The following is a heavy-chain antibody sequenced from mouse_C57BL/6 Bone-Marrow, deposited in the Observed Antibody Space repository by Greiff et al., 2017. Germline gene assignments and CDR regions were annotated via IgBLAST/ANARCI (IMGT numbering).Heavy chain of an antibody. CDR1: GFNLKDDY. J-gene: IGHJ4*01. CDR3: TTNGAMDY. V-gene: IGHV14-4*01. CDR2: IDPENGDT. Sequence: EVKLMESGAELVRPGASVKLSCTASGFNLKDDYMHWVKQRPETGLEWIGWIDPENGDTESASKFQGKATLTADTSSNTAYLQLSSLTSEDTAVYYCTTNGAMDYWGQGTSVTVSS.